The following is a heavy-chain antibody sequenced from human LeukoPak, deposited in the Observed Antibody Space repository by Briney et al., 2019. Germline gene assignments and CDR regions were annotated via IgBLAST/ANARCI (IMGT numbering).Heavy chain of an antibody. J-gene: IGHJ4*02. V-gene: IGHV1-8*03. CDR2: MNPNSGNT. CDR1: GYTFTSYD. CDR3: ARARRLRFLEWLPANTRSCYFDY. Sequence: ASVKVSCKASGYTFTSYDINGVRQATVQGLDWMGWMNPNSGNTGYPQKVQGRVTITRNSSISTADLELSSLRSEDTAVYYCARARRLRFLEWLPANTRSCYFDYWGQGTLVTVSS. D-gene: IGHD3-3*01.